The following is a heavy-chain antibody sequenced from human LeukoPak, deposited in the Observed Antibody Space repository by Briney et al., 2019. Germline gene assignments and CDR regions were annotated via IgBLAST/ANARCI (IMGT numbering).Heavy chain of an antibody. V-gene: IGHV1-24*01. J-gene: IGHJ4*02. CDR3: ATDTPLDYYDSSGYYRY. D-gene: IGHD3-22*01. CDR1: GYTLTELS. Sequence: ASVKVSRKVSGYTLTELSMHWVRQAPGKGLEWMGGFDPEDGETIYAQKFQGRVTMTEDTSTDTAYMELSSLRSEDTAVYYCATDTPLDYYDSSGYYRYWGQGTLVTVSS. CDR2: FDPEDGET.